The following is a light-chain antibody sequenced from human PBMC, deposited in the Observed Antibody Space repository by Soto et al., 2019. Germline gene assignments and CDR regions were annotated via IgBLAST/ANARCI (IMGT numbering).Light chain of an antibody. CDR1: QGIAKD. CDR2: TAS. V-gene: IGKV1-27*01. CDR3: QKYRNGPLT. J-gene: IGKJ4*01. Sequence: DIQMTQSPSSLSASVGDRVTITCRASQGIAKDLAWYQQRPGTVPKLLIHTASTLQSGVPSRFIGSGSGTDFTLTISSLQPEDVATYYCQKYRNGPLTFGGGTKVEL.